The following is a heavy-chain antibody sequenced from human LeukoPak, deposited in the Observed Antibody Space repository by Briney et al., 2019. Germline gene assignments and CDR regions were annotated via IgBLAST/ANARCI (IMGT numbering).Heavy chain of an antibody. CDR1: GDSISFYY. CDR3: AREGPPASTFFYYFMDV. J-gene: IGHJ6*03. D-gene: IGHD3-16*01. Sequence: SETLSLTCTVSGDSISFYYWSWIRQPAGKGLEWIGRMYTSGATNFNPSLKSRATMSVDTSKNQLSLRLTSVTAADRAVYYCAREGPPASTFFYYFMDVWGKGTTVTVSS. V-gene: IGHV4-4*07. CDR2: MYTSGAT.